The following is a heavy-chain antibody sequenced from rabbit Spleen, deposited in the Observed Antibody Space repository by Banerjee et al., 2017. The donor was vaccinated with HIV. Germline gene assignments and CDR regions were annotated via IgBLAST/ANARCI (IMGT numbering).Heavy chain of an antibody. CDR1: GFDLSSYYY. D-gene: IGHD2-1*01. J-gene: IGHJ4*01. V-gene: IGHV1S43*01. Sequence: QEQLVESGGGLVKPEGSLTLTCKASGFDLSSYYYMCWVRQAPGKGLEWIGYIDPVFGITYYANWVNGRFSISRENTQNTVYLKLNSLTAADTATYFCVRDRADIGGDYGPYYFDFWGQGTLVTVS. CDR2: IDPVFGIT. CDR3: VRDRADIGGDYGPYYFDF.